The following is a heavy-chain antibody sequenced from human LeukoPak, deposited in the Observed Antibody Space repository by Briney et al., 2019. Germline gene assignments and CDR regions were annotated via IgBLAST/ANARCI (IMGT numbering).Heavy chain of an antibody. CDR1: GYTFTGYY. CDR3: ARWLNYYDSSGYRYYFDY. D-gene: IGHD3-22*01. V-gene: IGHV1-2*02. Sequence: ASVKVSCKASGYTFTGYYMHWVRQAPGQGLEWMGWINPNSGCTNYAQKFQGRVTMTRDTSISTAYMELSRLRSDDTAVYYCARWLNYYDSSGYRYYFDYWGQGTLVTVSS. CDR2: INPNSGCT. J-gene: IGHJ4*02.